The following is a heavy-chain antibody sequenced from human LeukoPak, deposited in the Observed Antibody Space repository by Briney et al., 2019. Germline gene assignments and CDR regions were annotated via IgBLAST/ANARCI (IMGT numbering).Heavy chain of an antibody. CDR1: GYIFTNYW. CDR3: ARGEMATTHPYFDY. Sequence: GESLQISCKGSGYIFTNYWIGWVRQMPGIGLEWMGIIYPGDSDFKYSPSFQGQVTISADKSISTAYLQWSSLKASDTAMYYCARGEMATTHPYFDYWGQGTLVTVSP. D-gene: IGHD5-24*01. J-gene: IGHJ4*02. CDR2: IYPGDSDF. V-gene: IGHV5-51*01.